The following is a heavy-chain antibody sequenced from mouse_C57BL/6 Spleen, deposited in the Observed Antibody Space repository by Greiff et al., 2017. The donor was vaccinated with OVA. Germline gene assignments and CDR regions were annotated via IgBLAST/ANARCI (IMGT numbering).Heavy chain of an antibody. D-gene: IGHD1-1*01. J-gene: IGHJ4*01. CDR1: GYPFTSSW. Sequence: QVQLQQPGAELVKPGASVKLSCKASGYPFTSSWMQWVNQRPGRGLEWIGEIDPSDSYTNYNQKFKGKATLTVVTSSSTAYMPLSSLTSEDSSVSYCARKGSCSSFSYAMDYWGQGTSVTVSS. V-gene: IGHV1-50*01. CDR3: ARKGSCSSFSYAMDY. CDR2: IDPSDSYT.